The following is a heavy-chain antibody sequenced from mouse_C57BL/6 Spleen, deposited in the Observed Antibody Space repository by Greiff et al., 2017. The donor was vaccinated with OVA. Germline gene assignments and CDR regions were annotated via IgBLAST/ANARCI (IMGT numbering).Heavy chain of an antibody. D-gene: IGHD1-2*01. CDR3: ARDYGRGYFDV. CDR1: GYTFTSYG. V-gene: IGHV1-81*01. Sequence: LVESGAELARPGASVKLSCKASGYTFTSYGISWVKQRTGQGLEWIGEIYPRSGNTNYNGKFKGKATLTADKSSSTAYMQLSSLTSEDSAVYFCARDYGRGYFDVWGTGTTVTVSS. J-gene: IGHJ1*03. CDR2: IYPRSGNT.